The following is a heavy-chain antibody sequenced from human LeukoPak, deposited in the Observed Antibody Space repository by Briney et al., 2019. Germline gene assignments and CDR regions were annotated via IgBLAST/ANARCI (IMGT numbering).Heavy chain of an antibody. CDR3: ARDLMVRGGGNYYYYGMDV. J-gene: IGHJ6*02. CDR2: ISSSGSTI. D-gene: IGHD3-10*01. V-gene: IGHV3-48*03. CDR1: GFTFSSYE. Sequence: GGSLRLSCAASGFTFSSYEMNWVRQAPGKGLEWVSYISSSGSTIYYADSVKGRFTISRDNAKNSLYLQMNSLRAEDTAVYYCARDLMVRGGGNYYYYGMDVWGQGTTVTVSS.